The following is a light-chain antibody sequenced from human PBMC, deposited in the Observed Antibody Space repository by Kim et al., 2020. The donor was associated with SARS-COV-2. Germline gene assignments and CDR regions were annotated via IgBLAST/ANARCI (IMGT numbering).Light chain of an antibody. CDR1: QTVNSN. J-gene: IGKJ3*01. Sequence: EIVMTQSPATLSVSPGEGATLSCRASQTVNSNLAWYQQKPGQAPRLLIYGASTRATGIAARFSGSGFGTEFTLTISSLQPEDFAVYYCQQFNAWPLAFGPGTKVDIK. CDR2: GAS. V-gene: IGKV3-15*01. CDR3: QQFNAWPLA.